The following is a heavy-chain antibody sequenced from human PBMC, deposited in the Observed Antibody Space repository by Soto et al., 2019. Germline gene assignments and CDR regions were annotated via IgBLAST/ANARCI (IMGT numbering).Heavy chain of an antibody. CDR3: ARVDVLVQAAIWRYYYYGMDV. Sequence: ASVKVSCKASGYTFTSYGISWVRQAPGQGLEWMGWISAYNGNTNYAQKLQGRVTMTTDTSTSTAYMELRSLRSDDTAVYYCARVDVLVQAAIWRYYYYGMDVWGQGTTVTVSS. V-gene: IGHV1-18*01. CDR2: ISAYNGNT. J-gene: IGHJ6*02. D-gene: IGHD2-2*01. CDR1: GYTFTSYG.